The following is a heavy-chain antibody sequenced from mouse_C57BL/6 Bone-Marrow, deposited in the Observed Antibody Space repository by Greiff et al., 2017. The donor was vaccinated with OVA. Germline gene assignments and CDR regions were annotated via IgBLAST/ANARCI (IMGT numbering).Heavy chain of an antibody. CDR3: AIEDGTGVPHFDY. V-gene: IGHV1-74*01. J-gene: IGHJ2*01. CDR1: GYTFTSYW. Sequence: QVQLKQPGAELVKPGASVKVSCKASGYTFTSYWMHWVKQRPGQGLEWIGRIHPSDSDTNYNHKFKGKATLTVDKSSSTAYMQLSSLTSEDSAVYYSAIEDGTGVPHFDYWGQGTTLTVSS. D-gene: IGHD5-1*01. CDR2: IHPSDSDT.